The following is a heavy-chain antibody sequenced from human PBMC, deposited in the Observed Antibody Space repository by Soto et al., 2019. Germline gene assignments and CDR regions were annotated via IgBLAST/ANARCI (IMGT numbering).Heavy chain of an antibody. D-gene: IGHD3-22*01. CDR1: GFTFSSYA. Sequence: QVQLVESGGGVVQPGRSLRLSCAASGFTFSSYAMHWVRQAPGKGLEWVAVISYDGSNKYYADSVKGRFTISRDNSKNTLYLQMNILRAEDTAVYYCESSEKDYWGQGTLVTVSS. J-gene: IGHJ4*02. V-gene: IGHV3-30-3*01. CDR3: ESSEKDY. CDR2: ISYDGSNK.